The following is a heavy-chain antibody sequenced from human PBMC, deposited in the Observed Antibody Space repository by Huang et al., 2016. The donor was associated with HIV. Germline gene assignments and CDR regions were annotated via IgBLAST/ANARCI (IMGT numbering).Heavy chain of an antibody. J-gene: IGHJ4*02. CDR3: ARDRFIYSTSWSYYFDY. CDR1: GFTFGDYA. CDR2: MRSKSYGETT. V-gene: IGHV3-49*03. Sequence: EVQLVESGGGLVQPGRSLRLSCTASGFTFGDYAMSWFRQAPGKGQVWVDFMRSKSYGETTEYAASVKGRFTISRHDSKSIAYLQMNSLKTEDTAVYYCARDRFIYSTSWSYYFDYWGQGTLVTVSS. D-gene: IGHD6-13*01.